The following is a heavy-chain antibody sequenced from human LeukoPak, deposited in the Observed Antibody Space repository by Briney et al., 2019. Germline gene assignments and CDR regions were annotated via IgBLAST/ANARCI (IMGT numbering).Heavy chain of an antibody. CDR2: MNPNCGNT. D-gene: IGHD3-3*01. Sequence: ASVKVSCKASGYAFTSYDINWVRQAPGQGSEWMGWMNPNCGNTGYAQKFQGRVTMTRDTSMSTAYMELSSLTSEDTAVYYCARVRGVTIFGVEKYNWFDPWGQGTLVTVSS. J-gene: IGHJ5*02. CDR1: GYAFTSYD. CDR3: ARVRGVTIFGVEKYNWFDP. V-gene: IGHV1-8*01.